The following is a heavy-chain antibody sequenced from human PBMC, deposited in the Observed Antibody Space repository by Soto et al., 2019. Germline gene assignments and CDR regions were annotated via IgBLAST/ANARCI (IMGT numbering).Heavy chain of an antibody. CDR3: ARDRGIYDFWSGYYTGFYGMDV. J-gene: IGHJ6*02. D-gene: IGHD3-3*01. Sequence: VKVSCKASGYTFTSYAMHWVRQAPGQRLEWMGWINAGNGNTKYSQKFQGRVTITRDTSASTAYMELSSLRSEDTAVYYCARDRGIYDFWSGYYTGFYGMDVWGQGTTVTVSS. CDR1: GYTFTSYA. CDR2: INAGNGNT. V-gene: IGHV1-3*01.